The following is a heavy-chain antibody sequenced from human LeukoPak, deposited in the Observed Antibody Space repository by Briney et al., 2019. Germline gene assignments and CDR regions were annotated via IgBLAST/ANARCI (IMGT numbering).Heavy chain of an antibody. Sequence: GGSLRLSCEASEFTFSSYSMNWVRQAPGKGLEWVSYISSSSSTIYYAESVKGRFTISRDNAKNSLYLQMNSLRVEDTAVYYCARSRGNSGSYPLDYWGQGTLVSVSS. CDR1: EFTFSSYS. V-gene: IGHV3-48*01. J-gene: IGHJ4*02. CDR3: ARSRGNSGSYPLDY. CDR2: ISSSSSTI. D-gene: IGHD1-26*01.